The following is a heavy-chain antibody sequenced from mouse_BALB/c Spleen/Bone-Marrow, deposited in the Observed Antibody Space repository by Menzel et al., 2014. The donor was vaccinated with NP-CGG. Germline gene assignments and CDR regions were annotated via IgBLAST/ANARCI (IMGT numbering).Heavy chain of an antibody. CDR1: GYTFTRHT. CDR2: INPSSAYT. J-gene: IGHJ4*01. Sequence: VQVAESGAELARPRASVKMSCQASGYTFTRHTIHLEKQRPGQGLEWIGYINPSSAYTNYNQKFKDKATLTADKSSSTACMQLSSLTSEDCAVYYCTIRCYAMEYWGQGSSANGSS. V-gene: IGHV1-4*01. CDR3: TIRCYAMEY.